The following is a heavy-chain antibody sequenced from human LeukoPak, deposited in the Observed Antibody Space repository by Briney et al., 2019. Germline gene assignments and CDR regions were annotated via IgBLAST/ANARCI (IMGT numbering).Heavy chain of an antibody. J-gene: IGHJ4*02. Sequence: PSETLSLTCTVFDGSISSGSFYWSWIRQPAGKGLEWIGRIFSSGITNYNPSLKSRVTISVDTSKNQFSLKLSSVTAADTAVYYCARDIGYCSSTSCYPMFDYWGQGTLVTVSS. CDR2: IFSSGIT. V-gene: IGHV4-61*02. CDR1: DGSISSGSFY. CDR3: ARDIGYCSSTSCYPMFDY. D-gene: IGHD2-2*03.